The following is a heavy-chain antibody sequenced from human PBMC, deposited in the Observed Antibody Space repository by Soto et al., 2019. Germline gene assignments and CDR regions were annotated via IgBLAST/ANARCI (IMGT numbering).Heavy chain of an antibody. Sequence: SETLSLTCTVSGGSISSYYWSWIRQPPGKGLEWIGYIYYSGSTNYNPSLKSRVTISVDTSKNQFSLKLSSVTAADTAVYYCARECYSSGWYLNYRMDVWGQGTKVTVYS. V-gene: IGHV4-59*01. CDR3: ARECYSSGWYLNYRMDV. CDR1: GGSISSYY. J-gene: IGHJ6*02. D-gene: IGHD6-19*01. CDR2: IYYSGST.